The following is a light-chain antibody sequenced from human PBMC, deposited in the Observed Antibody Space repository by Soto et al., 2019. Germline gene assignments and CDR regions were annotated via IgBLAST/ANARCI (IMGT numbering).Light chain of an antibody. CDR2: DNT. J-gene: IGLJ1*01. CDR3: QSYDTSLSGYV. CDR1: SFNIGAGYD. V-gene: IGLV1-40*01. Sequence: QSVLTHPPSVSGAPGQRFTMSCAGSSFNIGAGYDVHWYQQLPGAAPKLLIYDNTNRPSGVPDRFSGSKSGASASLAITGLQAEDEADYYCQSYDTSLSGYVFGTGTKVTVL.